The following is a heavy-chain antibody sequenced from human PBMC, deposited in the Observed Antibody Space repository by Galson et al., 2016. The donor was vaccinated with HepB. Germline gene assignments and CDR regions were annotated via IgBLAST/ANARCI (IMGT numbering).Heavy chain of an antibody. CDR1: GFTFSDYY. CDR3: ARVLYRGYSYGYDYGMDV. Sequence: SLRLSCAASGFTFSDYYMSWIRQAPGKGLEWVSYISPSGSTIYYADSVKGRFTMSRDNGKDSLQLQMNSLRAEDTAVYYCARVLYRGYSYGYDYGMDVWGQGTTVTVPS. CDR2: ISPSGSTI. D-gene: IGHD5-18*01. V-gene: IGHV3-11*01. J-gene: IGHJ6*02.